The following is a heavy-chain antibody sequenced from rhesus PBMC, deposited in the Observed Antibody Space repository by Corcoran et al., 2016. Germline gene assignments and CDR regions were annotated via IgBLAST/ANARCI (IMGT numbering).Heavy chain of an antibody. CDR3: TRLVGSGDY. CDR2: ICYTGKTI. J-gene: IGHJ4*01. V-gene: IGHV3-136*01. D-gene: IGHD2-39*02. CDR1: GFTFRSPA. Sequence: EGQLVESGGGLDQPGGSLRLSCAASGFTFRSPALSGARRAPGKGLEWVSYICYTGKTIYYADSVKGRFTISRDTAKNSLSLQMSSLRAEDTAVYYCTRLVGSGDYWGQGVLVTVSS.